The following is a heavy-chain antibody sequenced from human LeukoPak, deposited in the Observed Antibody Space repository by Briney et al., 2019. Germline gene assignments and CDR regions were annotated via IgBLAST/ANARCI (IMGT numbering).Heavy chain of an antibody. J-gene: IGHJ5*02. CDR3: ARNKLNDFWSGPNWFDP. D-gene: IGHD3-3*01. Sequence: ASVKVSCKASGHTFTSYGISWVRQAPGQGLEWMGWIGAYNGNTNYAQKLQGRVTMTTDTSTSTAYMELRSLRSDDTAVYYCARNKLNDFWSGPNWFDPWGQGTLVTVSS. V-gene: IGHV1-18*01. CDR2: IGAYNGNT. CDR1: GHTFTSYG.